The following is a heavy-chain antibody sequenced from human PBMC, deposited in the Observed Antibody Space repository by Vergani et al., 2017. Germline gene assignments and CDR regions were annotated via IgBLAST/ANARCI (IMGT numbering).Heavy chain of an antibody. CDR2: IYYSGST. D-gene: IGHD6-19*01. J-gene: IGHJ5*02. V-gene: IGHV4-39*01. Sequence: QLQLQESGPGLVKPSATLSLTCSVSGASIRSSNYYWGWIRQPPGKVLELIASIYYSGSTYYNPSLKSRVTISVDTSKNQFSLKLSSVTAADTAVYFCARHSTVEWLVKLGWIDPWGQGILVTVSS. CDR3: ARHSTVEWLVKLGWIDP. CDR1: GASIRSSNYY.